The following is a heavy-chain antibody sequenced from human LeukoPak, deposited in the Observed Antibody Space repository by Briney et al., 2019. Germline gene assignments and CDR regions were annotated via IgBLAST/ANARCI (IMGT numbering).Heavy chain of an antibody. CDR1: GGSISNYY. CDR2: IYTSGST. CDR3: ARESYSSSYLFDY. D-gene: IGHD6-6*01. V-gene: IGHV4-4*07. Sequence: SETLSLTCTVSGGSISNYYWSWIRQPAGKGLEWIGRIYTSGSTNYNPSLKSRVTISVDTSKNQFSLKLSSVTDAETAVYYCARESYSSSYLFDYWGQGTLVTVSS. J-gene: IGHJ4*02.